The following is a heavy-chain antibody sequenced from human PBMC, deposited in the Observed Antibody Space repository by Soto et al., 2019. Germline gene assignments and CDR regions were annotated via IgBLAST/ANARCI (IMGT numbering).Heavy chain of an antibody. V-gene: IGHV1-8*01. J-gene: IGHJ4*02. CDR1: GYTFTSXX. CDR2: MNPNSGNT. Sequence: QVQLVQSGAXVKKXGXSVXVSXXXXGYTFTSXXIXXVRXATGQGLEWMGWMNPNSGNTGYAQKFQGRVTMTRNTSISTAYMELSSLRSEDTAVYYCASGTYFHWGQGTLVTVSS. CDR3: ASGTYFH.